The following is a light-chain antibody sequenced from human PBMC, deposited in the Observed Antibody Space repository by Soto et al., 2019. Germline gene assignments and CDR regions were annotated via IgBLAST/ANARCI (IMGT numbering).Light chain of an antibody. V-gene: IGLV2-18*02. CDR3: NSFTTSSTYV. Sequence: QPALTQPASVSGSPGQSITISCIGTSSDIGTYNRVSWYQQPPGTAPKLIIYEVNNRPSGVPDRFSGSKSGNTASLIISGLQAEDEADYYCNSFTTSSTYVSGTGTKVTVL. J-gene: IGLJ1*01. CDR2: EVN. CDR1: SSDIGTYNR.